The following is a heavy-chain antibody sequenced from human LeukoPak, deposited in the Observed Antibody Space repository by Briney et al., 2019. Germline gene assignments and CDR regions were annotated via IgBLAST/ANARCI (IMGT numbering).Heavy chain of an antibody. CDR3: AKVSYYDFWRVPFDY. Sequence: GGSLRLSCAASGFTFSSYAMSWVRQAPGKGLGWVSAISGSGGSTYYADSVKGRFTISRDNSKNTLYLQMNSLRAEDTAVYYCAKVSYYDFWRVPFDYWGQGTLVTVSS. V-gene: IGHV3-23*01. D-gene: IGHD3-3*01. CDR1: GFTFSSYA. CDR2: ISGSGGST. J-gene: IGHJ4*02.